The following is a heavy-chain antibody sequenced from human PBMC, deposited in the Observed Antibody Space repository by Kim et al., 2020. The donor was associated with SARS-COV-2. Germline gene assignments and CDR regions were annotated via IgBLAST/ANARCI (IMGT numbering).Heavy chain of an antibody. CDR1: GFTFSDYY. V-gene: IGHV3-11*03. Sequence: GGSLRLSCAASGFTFSDYYMSWIRQAPGKGLEWVSYISSSSSYTNYADSVKGRFTISRDNAKNSLYLQMNSLRAEDTAVYYCARPGWGAAADAQDDYWGQGTLVTVSS. CDR3: ARPGWGAAADAQDDY. D-gene: IGHD6-13*01. CDR2: ISSSSSYT. J-gene: IGHJ4*02.